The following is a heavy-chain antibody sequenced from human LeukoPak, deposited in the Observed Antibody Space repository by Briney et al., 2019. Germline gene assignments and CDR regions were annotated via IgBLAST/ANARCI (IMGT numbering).Heavy chain of an antibody. J-gene: IGHJ4*02. D-gene: IGHD3-22*01. CDR1: GGTFSSYA. V-gene: IGHV1-69*04. Sequence: SVKVSCKASGGTFSSYAISWVRQAPGQGLEWMGRIIPILGIANYAQKFQGRVTITADKSTSTAYMELSSLRSEDTAVYYCARERGYYYDSSGYYSGLDYWGQGTQVTVSS. CDR2: IIPILGIA. CDR3: ARERGYYYDSSGYYSGLDY.